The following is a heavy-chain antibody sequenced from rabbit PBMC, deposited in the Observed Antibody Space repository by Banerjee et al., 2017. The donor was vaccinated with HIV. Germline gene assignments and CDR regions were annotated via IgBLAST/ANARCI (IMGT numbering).Heavy chain of an antibody. CDR3: VRESYSSSGWGFDL. Sequence: QEQLEESGGGLVKPGGTLTLTCKASGIDFSSYYYMCWVRQAPGKGLELIACIYTSSGSTWYASWVNGRFTISSDNVQNIVDLQMNNMTVADTATYFCVRESYSSSGWGFDLWGQGTLVTVS. D-gene: IGHD4-1*01. V-gene: IGHV1S43*01. CDR2: IYTSSGST. J-gene: IGHJ4*01. CDR1: GIDFSSYYY.